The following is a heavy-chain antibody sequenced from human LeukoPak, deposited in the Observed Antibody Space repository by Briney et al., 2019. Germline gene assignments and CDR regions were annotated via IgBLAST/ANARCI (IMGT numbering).Heavy chain of an antibody. J-gene: IGHJ6*03. D-gene: IGHD6-19*01. CDR1: GFTFTAYA. CDR2: IKQDGSEK. CDR3: ASRASSGWYYYYYYMDV. V-gene: IGHV3-7*01. Sequence: GGSLRLSCAASGFTFTAYAMSWFRQTPGKGLEWVANIKQDGSEKYYVDSVKGRFTISRDNAKNSLYLQMNSLRAEDTAVYYCASRASSGWYYYYYYMDVWGKGTTVTVSS.